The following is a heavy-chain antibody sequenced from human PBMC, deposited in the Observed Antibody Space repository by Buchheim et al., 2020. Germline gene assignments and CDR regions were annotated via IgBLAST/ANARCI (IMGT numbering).Heavy chain of an antibody. V-gene: IGHV4-59*08. CDR2: IYYSGNT. Sequence: QVQLQESGPGLVKPSETLSLTCTLSXCSIISYYWCWIRQSPGKGLEWIGYIYYSGNTNYNPSLKSRVTISIDTSKNQFSLKLSSVTAADTAVYYCARWGGGAACDYWGQGTL. CDR1: XCSIISYY. D-gene: IGHD3-16*01. CDR3: ARWGGGAACDY. J-gene: IGHJ4*02.